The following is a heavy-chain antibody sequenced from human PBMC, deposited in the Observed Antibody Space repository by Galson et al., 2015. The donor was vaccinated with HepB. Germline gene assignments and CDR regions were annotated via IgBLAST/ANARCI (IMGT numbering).Heavy chain of an antibody. V-gene: IGHV6-1*01. Sequence: CAICGDSVSSNSAAWNWIRQSPSRGLEWLGRTYYRSKWYNDYAVSVKSRITINPDTSKNQFSLQLNSVTPEDTAVYYCARDQLKAVAGIHYFDYWGQGTLVTVSS. CDR3: ARDQLKAVAGIHYFDY. J-gene: IGHJ4*02. CDR2: TYYRSKWYN. CDR1: GDSVSSNSAA. D-gene: IGHD6-19*01.